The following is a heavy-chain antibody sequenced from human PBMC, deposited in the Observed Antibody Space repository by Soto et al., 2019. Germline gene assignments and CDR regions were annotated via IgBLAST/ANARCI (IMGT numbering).Heavy chain of an antibody. CDR3: ARSTPGNPFDI. V-gene: IGHV3-21*01. Sequence: GGSLRLSCSASGFTFSTYTMNWVRQAPGKGLEWVSSISAGSRSIYYTDSLKGRSTVSRDNSKNSLYLQINSLKADDTAVYYCARSTPGNPFDIWGQGTMVTVSS. CDR1: GFTFSTYT. J-gene: IGHJ3*02. CDR2: ISAGSRSI. D-gene: IGHD3-10*01.